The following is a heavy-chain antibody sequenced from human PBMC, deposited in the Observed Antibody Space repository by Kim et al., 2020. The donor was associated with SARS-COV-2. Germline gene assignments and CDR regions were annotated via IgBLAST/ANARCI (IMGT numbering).Heavy chain of an antibody. CDR1: GFTFRSYG. V-gene: IGHV3-30*18. CDR3: AKQGVRGVNWFDP. CDR2: ISYDGSNK. J-gene: IGHJ5*02. D-gene: IGHD3-10*01. Sequence: GGSLRLSCAASGFTFRSYGMHWVRQAPGKGLEWVAVISYDGSNKYYADSVKGRFTISRDNSKNTLYLQMNSLRAEDTAVYHCAKQGVRGVNWFDPWGQGTLVTVSS.